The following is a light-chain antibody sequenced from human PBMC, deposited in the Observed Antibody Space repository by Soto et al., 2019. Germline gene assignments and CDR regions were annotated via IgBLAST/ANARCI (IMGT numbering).Light chain of an antibody. CDR2: EVI. CDR3: SSYAGSNNLI. J-gene: IGLJ2*01. Sequence: QSALTQPPSASGSPGQSVTISCTGTSSDVGAYSYVSWYQQHPGKAPKLMISEVIKRPSGVPDRFSGSKSGNTASLTVSGLQPEDEDDYYCSSYAGSNNLIFGGGTKLTVL. V-gene: IGLV2-8*01. CDR1: SSDVGAYSY.